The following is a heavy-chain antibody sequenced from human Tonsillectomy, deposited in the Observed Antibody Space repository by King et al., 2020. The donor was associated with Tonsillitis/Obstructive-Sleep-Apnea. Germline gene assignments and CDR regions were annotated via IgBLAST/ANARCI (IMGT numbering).Heavy chain of an antibody. D-gene: IGHD3-16*02. V-gene: IGHV3-30*01. Sequence: VQLVESGGGVVQPGRSLRLSCAASGFTFSSYAMHWVRQAPGKGLEWVAVISYYGSNKYYADSVKGRFTISRDNSKNTLYLQMNSLRAAVTAVYYCARNGGDYVWGSYRDMDVWGKGTTVTVSS. CDR1: GFTFSSYA. J-gene: IGHJ6*03. CDR2: ISYYGSNK. CDR3: ARNGGDYVWGSYRDMDV.